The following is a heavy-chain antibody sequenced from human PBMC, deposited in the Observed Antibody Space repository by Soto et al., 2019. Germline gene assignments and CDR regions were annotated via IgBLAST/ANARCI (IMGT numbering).Heavy chain of an antibody. Sequence: APAKVSCKDSGNTITSYDINWVQRATGHGLEWMGWINPNSGNIGYAQKFQGRVTMTRDTAIRTAYMEVSRLRSDDAAVYYCARGRASGSYYLLDYWGQGTLVTVSS. D-gene: IGHD3-10*01. J-gene: IGHJ4*02. CDR1: GNTITSYD. CDR3: ARGRASGSYYLLDY. CDR2: INPNSGNI. V-gene: IGHV1-8*01.